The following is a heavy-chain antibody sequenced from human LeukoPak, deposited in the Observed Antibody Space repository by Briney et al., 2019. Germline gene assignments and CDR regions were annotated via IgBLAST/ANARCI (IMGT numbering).Heavy chain of an antibody. V-gene: IGHV3-64*01. D-gene: IGHD6-6*01. CDR3: AREGSSSYPFDY. Sequence: GGSLRLSCAASGFTFSSYAMHWVRQAPGKGLEYVSAISSNGGSTYYANSVKGRFTISRDNSKNTLYLQMGSLRTEDMAVYYCAREGSSSYPFDYWGQGTLVTVSS. J-gene: IGHJ4*02. CDR2: ISSNGGST. CDR1: GFTFSSYA.